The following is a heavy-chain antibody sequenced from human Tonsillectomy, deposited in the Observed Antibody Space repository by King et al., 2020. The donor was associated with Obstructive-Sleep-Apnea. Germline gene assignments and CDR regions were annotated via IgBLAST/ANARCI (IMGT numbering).Heavy chain of an antibody. CDR2: INWDGGTT. CDR1: GFMFDDYA. V-gene: IGHV3-43D*03. D-gene: IGHD6-13*01. CDR3: AKDSSSSWYYFDY. Sequence: VQLVESGGVVVQPGGSLRLSCEASGFMFDDYAMHWVRQAPGKGLEWVSLINWDGGTTSYADSVKGRLTISRDNSKNSLYLHTNSLRVEDTALYYCAKDSSSSWYYFDYWGQGTLVTVSS. J-gene: IGHJ4*02.